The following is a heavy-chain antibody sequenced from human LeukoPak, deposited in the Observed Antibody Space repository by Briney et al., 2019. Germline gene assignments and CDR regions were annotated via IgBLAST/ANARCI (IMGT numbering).Heavy chain of an antibody. D-gene: IGHD3-22*01. V-gene: IGHV3-9*01. CDR3: AKDWNYYDSSGYYGPFDY. CDR1: GFTFDDYA. Sequence: PGGSLRLSCAASGFTFDDYAMHWVRQAPGKGLEWVSGISWNTDNIGYADSVKGRFTISRDNAKNSLYLQMNSLRAEDTALYYCAKDWNYYDSSGYYGPFDYWGQGTLVTVSS. CDR2: ISWNTDNI. J-gene: IGHJ4*02.